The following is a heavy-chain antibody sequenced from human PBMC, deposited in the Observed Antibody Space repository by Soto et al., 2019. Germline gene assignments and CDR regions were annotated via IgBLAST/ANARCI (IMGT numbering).Heavy chain of an antibody. D-gene: IGHD3-16*02. CDR2: IFYSGST. CDR3: ARDHPYSDNWAFDY. CDR1: GGSISSSSYY. J-gene: IGHJ4*02. V-gene: IGHV4-39*07. Sequence: SETLSLTCTVSGGSISSSSYYWGWIRQTPGKGLEWIGSIFYSGSTYYNPSLKSRVTISVDTSKNQFSLKLYSVTAAETAVYYCARDHPYSDNWAFDYWGQGALVTVSS.